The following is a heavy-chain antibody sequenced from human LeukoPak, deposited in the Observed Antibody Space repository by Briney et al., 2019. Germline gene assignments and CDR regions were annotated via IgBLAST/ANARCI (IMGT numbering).Heavy chain of an antibody. V-gene: IGHV4-38-2*01. J-gene: IGHJ6*03. Sequence: SETLSLTCAVSGYSISSGYYWGWIRQPPGKGLEWIGSIYHSGSTYYNPSLKSRVTISVDTSKNQFSLKLSSVTAADTAVYHCARVYDDFWFPYYYYMDVWGKGTTVTVSS. CDR2: IYHSGST. CDR3: ARVYDDFWFPYYYYMDV. CDR1: GYSISSGYY. D-gene: IGHD3-3*01.